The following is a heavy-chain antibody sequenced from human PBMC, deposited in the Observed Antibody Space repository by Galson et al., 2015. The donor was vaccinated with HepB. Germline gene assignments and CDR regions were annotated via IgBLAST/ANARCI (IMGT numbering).Heavy chain of an antibody. Sequence: SLRLSCAASGFSVSANYMSWVRQAPGKGLEWVSVVYGGGSTKYADPVKGRFTISRDDSKNTLSLQMNSLRAEDTAVYYCARHASKVVAPFYFHYWGQGTLVTVSS. CDR1: GFSVSANY. CDR2: VYGGGST. J-gene: IGHJ4*02. D-gene: IGHD3-22*01. CDR3: ARHASKVVAPFYFHY. V-gene: IGHV3-53*01.